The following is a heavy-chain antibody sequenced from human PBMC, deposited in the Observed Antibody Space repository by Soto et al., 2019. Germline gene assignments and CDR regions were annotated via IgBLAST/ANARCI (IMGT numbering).Heavy chain of an antibody. CDR2: IYRSGST. Sequence: SETLSLTCAVSGYSISGGYYWGWIRQPPGKGLGWIGSIYRSGSTYFNPSLKSRVTISVDSSKNHLSLKLTSVTAADTAVYFCARGYSGSYFDFWGQGTLVTVSS. V-gene: IGHV4-38-2*01. J-gene: IGHJ4*02. CDR3: ARGYSGSYFDF. D-gene: IGHD1-26*01. CDR1: GYSISGGYY.